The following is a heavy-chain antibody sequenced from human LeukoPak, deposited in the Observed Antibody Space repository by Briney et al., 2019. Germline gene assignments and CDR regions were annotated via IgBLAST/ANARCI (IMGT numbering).Heavy chain of an antibody. V-gene: IGHV3-49*04. CDR1: GFTFGGYA. Sequence: GGSLRLSCATSGFTFGGYALSWVRQAPGKGLKWVGFTGSKAYAGPPEYAASVKGRFSISRDDSKTIVYLQMNSLKAEDTAVYYCTRSARDPDMWGQGTMVTVSS. CDR3: TRSARDPDM. CDR2: TGSKAYAGPP. J-gene: IGHJ3*02.